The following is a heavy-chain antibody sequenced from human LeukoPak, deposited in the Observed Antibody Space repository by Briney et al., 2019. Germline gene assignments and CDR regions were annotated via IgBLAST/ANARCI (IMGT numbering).Heavy chain of an antibody. V-gene: IGHV4-39*01. CDR1: GGSISSSSYY. D-gene: IGHD6-19*01. Sequence: PSETLSLTCTVSGGSISSSSYYWGWIRQPPGKGLEWIGSIYYSGSTYYNPSLKSRVTISVDTSKNQFSLKPSSVTAADTAVYYCARLSQWLKYMDVWGKGTTVTVSS. J-gene: IGHJ6*03. CDR2: IYYSGST. CDR3: ARLSQWLKYMDV.